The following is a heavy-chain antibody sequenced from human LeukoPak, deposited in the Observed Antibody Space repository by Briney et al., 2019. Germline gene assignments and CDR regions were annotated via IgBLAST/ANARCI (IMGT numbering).Heavy chain of an antibody. Sequence: GSSVKVSCKASGGTFSSYTVSWVRQAPGQGLEWMGGIIPILGIVNYAQKFQGRVTITADKSTSTAYMELSSLRSEDTAVYYCARLTPSPEDYDFWSGYGGFDYWGQGTLVTVSS. CDR1: GGTFSSYT. CDR3: ARLTPSPEDYDFWSGYGGFDY. V-gene: IGHV1-69*02. J-gene: IGHJ4*02. D-gene: IGHD3-3*01. CDR2: IIPILGIV.